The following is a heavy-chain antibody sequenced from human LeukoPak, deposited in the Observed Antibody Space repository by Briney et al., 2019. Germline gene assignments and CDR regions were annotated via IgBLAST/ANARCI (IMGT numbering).Heavy chain of an antibody. CDR1: GYTFTSYD. CDR3: ARARSGSYYIFDF. Sequence: GASVKVSCKASGYTFTSYDINWVRQASGQGLEWLGWMNPNSGNTGYAQKFQGRVIMTMNTSISTAYMELSSLRSEDTAVYYCARARSGSYYIFDFWGQGTLVTVSS. CDR2: MNPNSGNT. V-gene: IGHV1-8*01. D-gene: IGHD1-26*01. J-gene: IGHJ4*02.